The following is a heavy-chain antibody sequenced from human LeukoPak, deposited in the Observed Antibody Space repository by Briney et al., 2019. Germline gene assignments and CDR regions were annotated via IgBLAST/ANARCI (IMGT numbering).Heavy chain of an antibody. V-gene: IGHV3-21*01. CDR3: ARVYPGLASSYGMDV. CDR2: ISSSSSYI. Sequence: PGGSLRLSCAASGFTFSSYSMNWVRQAPGKGLEWVSSISSSSSYIYYADSVKGRFTISRDNAKNSLYLQMNSLRAEDTAVYYCARVYPGLASSYGMDVWGQGTTVTVSS. J-gene: IGHJ6*02. D-gene: IGHD2/OR15-2a*01. CDR1: GFTFSSYS.